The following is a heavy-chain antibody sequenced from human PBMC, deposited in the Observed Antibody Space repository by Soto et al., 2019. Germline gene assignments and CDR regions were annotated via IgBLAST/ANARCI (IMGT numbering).Heavy chain of an antibody. V-gene: IGHV3-74*01. J-gene: IGHJ4*02. CDR2: ISTDGSIT. D-gene: IGHD2-8*01. CDR1: GLIFSNYK. CDR3: ARDTNGLHY. Sequence: EVQLVESGGGLVQPGGSLRLSCAASGLIFSNYKMHWVRQAPGKGLVWVSRISTDGSITDYADSVKGRFTVSRDNAENTLYLQMNSLRVDDTAVYYCARDTNGLHYWGQGTLVTVSS.